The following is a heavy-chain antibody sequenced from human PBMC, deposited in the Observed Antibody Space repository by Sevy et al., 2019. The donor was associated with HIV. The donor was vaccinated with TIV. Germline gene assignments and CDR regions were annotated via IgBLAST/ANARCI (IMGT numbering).Heavy chain of an antibody. CDR1: GFTFSSYA. CDR2: ISSNGGST. V-gene: IGHV3-64D*06. Sequence: GGSLRLSCSASGFTFSSYAMHWVRQAPGKGLEYVSAISSNGGSTYYADSVKGRFTISRDNSKNTLYLQMSSLRAEDTAVYYCVKDSVASSSVRGEMGFDYWGQGTLVTVSS. D-gene: IGHD3-10*01. J-gene: IGHJ4*02. CDR3: VKDSVASSSVRGEMGFDY.